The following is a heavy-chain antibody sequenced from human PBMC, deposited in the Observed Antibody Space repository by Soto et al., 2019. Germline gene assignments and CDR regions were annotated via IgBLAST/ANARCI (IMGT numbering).Heavy chain of an antibody. CDR3: AGDSGHCSGGSCSIEYFQH. Sequence: PSETLSLTCTVSGGSISSYYWSWIRQPPGKGLEWIGYIYYSGSTNYNPSLKSRVTISVDTSKNQFSLKLSSVTAADTAVYYCAGDSGHCSGGSCSIEYFQHWGQGTLVTVSS. CDR2: IYYSGST. J-gene: IGHJ1*01. V-gene: IGHV4-59*01. CDR1: GGSISSYY. D-gene: IGHD2-15*01.